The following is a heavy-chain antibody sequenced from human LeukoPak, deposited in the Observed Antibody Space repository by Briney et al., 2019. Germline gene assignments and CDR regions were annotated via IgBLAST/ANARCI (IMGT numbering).Heavy chain of an antibody. CDR3: ARDMENWNDGSNFDY. CDR1: GFTFSSYS. V-gene: IGHV3-48*01. CDR2: ISSSSSTI. Sequence: PGGSLRLSCAASGFTFSSYSMNWVRQAPGKGLEWVSYISSSSSTIYYADSVKGRFTISRDNAKNSLYLQMNSLRAEDTAVYYCARDMENWNDGSNFDYWGQGTLVTVSS. D-gene: IGHD1-1*01. J-gene: IGHJ4*02.